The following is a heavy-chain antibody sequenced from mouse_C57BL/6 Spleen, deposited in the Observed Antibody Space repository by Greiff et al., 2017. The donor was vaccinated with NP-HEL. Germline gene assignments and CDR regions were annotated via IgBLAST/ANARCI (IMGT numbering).Heavy chain of an antibody. CDR1: GYTFTSYW. Sequence: QVQLQQPGAELVMPGASVKLSCKASGYTFTSYWMHWVKQRPGQGLEWIGEIDPSDSYTNYNQKFKGKSTLTVDKSSSTAYMQLSSLTSEDSAVYYCARRCSYALYAMDYWGQGTSVTVSS. CDR3: ARRCSYALYAMDY. D-gene: IGHD2-10*02. V-gene: IGHV1-69*01. J-gene: IGHJ4*01. CDR2: IDPSDSYT.